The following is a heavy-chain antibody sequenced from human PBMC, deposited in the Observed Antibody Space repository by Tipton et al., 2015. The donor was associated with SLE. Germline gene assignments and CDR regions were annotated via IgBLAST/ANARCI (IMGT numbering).Heavy chain of an antibody. V-gene: IGHV3-30*02. CDR1: GFIFSSYG. CDR2: IRYDGSNK. J-gene: IGHJ4*02. CDR3: AKDWGTFIAVAATGY. Sequence: SLRLSCAASGFIFSSYGMHWVRQAPGKGLEWVAFIRYDGSNKYYADSVKGRFTISRDNSKNTLYLQMNSLRAEDTAVYYCAKDWGTFIAVAATGYWGQGTLVTVSS. D-gene: IGHD6-19*01.